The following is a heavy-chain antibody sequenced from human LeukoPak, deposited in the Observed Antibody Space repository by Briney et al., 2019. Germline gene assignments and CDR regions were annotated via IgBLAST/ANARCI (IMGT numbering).Heavy chain of an antibody. CDR3: ARSSYSSSSSV. V-gene: IGHV3-7*03. D-gene: IGHD6-6*01. Sequence: HPGGSLRLSCAVSGFTFSGFWMSWSRQAPGKGLEWVASINSDGSERYYADVVKGRFTISRDNAKNSLYLQINSLRAEDTAVYYFARSSYSSSSSVWGQGTMVTVSS. J-gene: IGHJ3*01. CDR1: GFTFSGFW. CDR2: INSDGSER.